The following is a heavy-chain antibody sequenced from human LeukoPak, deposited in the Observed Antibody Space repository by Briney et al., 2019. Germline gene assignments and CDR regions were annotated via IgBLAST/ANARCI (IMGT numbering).Heavy chain of an antibody. J-gene: IGHJ4*02. CDR2: IYHSGST. CDR3: ARTNYYGSGNYAKFDY. D-gene: IGHD3-10*01. V-gene: IGHV4-38-2*01. CDR1: GYSISSGYS. Sequence: SETLSLTCAVSGYSISSGYSWGWIRQPPGKGLEWIGYIYHSGSTYYNPSLKSRVTISVDTSKNQFSLKLSSVTAADTAVCYCARTNYYGSGNYAKFDYWGQGTLVTVSS.